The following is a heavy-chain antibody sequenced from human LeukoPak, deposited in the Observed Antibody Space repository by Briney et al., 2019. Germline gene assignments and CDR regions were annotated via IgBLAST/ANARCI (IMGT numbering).Heavy chain of an antibody. CDR1: GFTFSRYT. CDR2: IGSGSGFI. J-gene: IGHJ4*02. D-gene: IGHD3-10*01. V-gene: IGHV3-21*01. CDR3: ARVAGESRDY. Sequence: GGSLRLSCAVSGFTFSRYTMNWVRQAPGKGLEWVSSIGSGSGFIFSADSVKGRFTISRDNTKNPLYLQMNSLRVEDTAVYYCARVAGESRDYWGQGTLVTVSS.